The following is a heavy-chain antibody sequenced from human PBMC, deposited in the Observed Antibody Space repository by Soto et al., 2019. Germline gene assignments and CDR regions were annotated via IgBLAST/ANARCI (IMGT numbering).Heavy chain of an antibody. CDR1: GDSVSSNSAA. CDR2: TYYRSKWYN. J-gene: IGHJ6*02. Sequence: KQSQTLSLTCAISGDSVSSNSAAWNWIRQSPSRGLEWLGRTYYRSKWYNDYAVSVKSRITINPDTSKNQFSLQLNSVTPEDTAVYYCARERDIVATTPLSFSHYYGMDVWGQGTTVTVSS. V-gene: IGHV6-1*01. D-gene: IGHD5-12*01. CDR3: ARERDIVATTPLSFSHYYGMDV.